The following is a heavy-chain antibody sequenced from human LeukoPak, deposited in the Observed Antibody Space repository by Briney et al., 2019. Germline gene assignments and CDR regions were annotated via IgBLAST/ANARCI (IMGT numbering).Heavy chain of an antibody. V-gene: IGHV1-8*01. CDR3: ARCRQQLVRGYWFDP. J-gene: IGHJ5*02. CDR1: GYTFTSYD. D-gene: IGHD6-13*01. CDR2: MNPNSGNT. Sequence: ASVKVSCKASGYTFTSYDTNWVRQATGQGLEWMGWMNPNSGNTGYAQKFQGRVTMTRNTSISTAYMELSSLRSEDTAVYYCARCRQQLVRGYWFDPWGQGTLVTVSS.